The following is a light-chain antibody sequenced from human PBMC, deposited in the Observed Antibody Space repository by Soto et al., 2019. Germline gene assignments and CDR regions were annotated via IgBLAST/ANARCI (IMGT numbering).Light chain of an antibody. CDR3: QHYTTYSGT. V-gene: IGKV1-5*03. J-gene: IGKJ3*01. CDR2: RES. Sequence: DIQMTQSPSTLSASVGDRVTITCRASQSITTWLAWYQQKPGKAPKLLIYRESSLESGVPSRFSGSGSGTEFTLTISSLQPDDFATYYCQHYTTYSGTFGPGTKLDIK. CDR1: QSITTW.